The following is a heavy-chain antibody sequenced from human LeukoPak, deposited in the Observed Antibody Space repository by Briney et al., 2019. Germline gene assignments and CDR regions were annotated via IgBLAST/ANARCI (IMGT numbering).Heavy chain of an antibody. CDR3: ARGILRYDWTDTDVRAFHYYYYMDV. Sequence: ETLSLTCAVHGESLSGSYVTWVRQSPGKGLEWIGEINQSGNTNYNPSLKSRLTMSIDTSKNQISLNLTSATAADTAVYFCARGILRYDWTDTDVRAFHYYYYMDVWGTGITVIVSS. CDR1: GESLSGSY. J-gene: IGHJ6*03. D-gene: IGHD1-20*01. V-gene: IGHV4-34*01. CDR2: INQSGNT.